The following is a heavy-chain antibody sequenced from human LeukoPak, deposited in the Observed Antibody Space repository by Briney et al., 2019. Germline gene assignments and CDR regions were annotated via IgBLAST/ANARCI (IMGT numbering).Heavy chain of an antibody. V-gene: IGHV3-48*01. CDR1: GFTFSYYS. D-gene: IGHD4/OR15-4a*01. Sequence: GGSLRLSCAASGFTFSYYSMNWVRQAPGKGLEWVSYISDSSDTMYYADSVKGRFTISRDNSKNTLYLQMNSLRAEDTAVYYCARRAGAYSHPYDYWGQRTLVTVSS. CDR3: ARRAGAYSHPYDY. CDR2: ISDSSDTM. J-gene: IGHJ4*02.